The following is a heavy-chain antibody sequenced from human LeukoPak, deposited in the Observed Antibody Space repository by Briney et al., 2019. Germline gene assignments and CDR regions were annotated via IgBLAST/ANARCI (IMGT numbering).Heavy chain of an antibody. CDR1: GYTFTSCA. Sequence: ASVKVSCKASGYTFTSCAVHWVRQAPGQRPEWMGWINAGNGNTKYSQKFQGRVTITRDTSASTVYMELSSLRSEDTAVYYCARELVYGRRFDPWGQGTLVTVSS. CDR2: INAGNGNT. D-gene: IGHD2-8*01. J-gene: IGHJ5*02. V-gene: IGHV1-3*01. CDR3: ARELVYGRRFDP.